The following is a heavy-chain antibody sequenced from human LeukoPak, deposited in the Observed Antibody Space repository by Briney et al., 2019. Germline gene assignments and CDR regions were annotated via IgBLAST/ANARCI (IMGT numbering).Heavy chain of an antibody. CDR2: MSGSGASA. CDR1: GFTFTSYA. J-gene: IGHJ6*03. CDR3: ARGSSASTYYNMDV. V-gene: IGHV3-23*01. D-gene: IGHD3-22*01. Sequence: GGSLRLSCAGTGFTFTSYAKTWVRQAPGMGLEWVSAMSGSGASAYYADSVRGRFTISRDDSKNTLYLQMNSLRADDTAVYYCARGSSASTYYNMDVWGKGTTVTVSS.